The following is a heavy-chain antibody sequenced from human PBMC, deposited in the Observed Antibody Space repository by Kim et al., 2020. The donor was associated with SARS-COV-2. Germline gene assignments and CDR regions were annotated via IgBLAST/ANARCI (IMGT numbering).Heavy chain of an antibody. D-gene: IGHD6-13*01. V-gene: IGHV3-30*01. J-gene: IGHJ4*02. CDR3: ARDEAAAGHLDY. Sequence: YYADSVKGRFTISRDNSKNTLYLQMNSLRAEDTAVYYCARDEAAAGHLDYWGQGTLVTVSS.